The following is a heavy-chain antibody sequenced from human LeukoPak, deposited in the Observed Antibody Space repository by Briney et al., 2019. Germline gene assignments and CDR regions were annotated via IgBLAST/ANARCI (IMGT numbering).Heavy chain of an antibody. CDR3: AKSRRFGELLSNFDY. CDR2: ISGSGGST. V-gene: IGHV3-23*01. Sequence: GGSLRLSCAASGFTFSSYAMSWVRQAPGKGLEWVSAISGSGGSTYYADSVKGRFTISRDNSKNTLYLQMNSLRAEGTAVYYCAKSRRFGELLSNFDYWGQGTLVTVSS. D-gene: IGHD3-10*01. CDR1: GFTFSSYA. J-gene: IGHJ4*02.